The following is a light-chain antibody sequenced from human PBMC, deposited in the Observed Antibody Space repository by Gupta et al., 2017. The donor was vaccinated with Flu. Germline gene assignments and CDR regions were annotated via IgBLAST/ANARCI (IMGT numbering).Light chain of an antibody. Sequence: EILLTQSPPTLSLSPGERATLSCRASQSVSTYLAWYQQKPGQAPRLLIYDASNRATGIPARFSGSGSGTDFTLTISSLEPEDFAVYYCQQRSNWHLALTFGGGAKVEV. CDR2: DAS. V-gene: IGKV3-11*01. J-gene: IGKJ4*01. CDR3: QQRSNWHLALT. CDR1: QSVSTY.